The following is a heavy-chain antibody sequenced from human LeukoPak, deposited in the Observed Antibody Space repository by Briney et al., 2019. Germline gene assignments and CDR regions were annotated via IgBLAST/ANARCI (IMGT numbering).Heavy chain of an antibody. J-gene: IGHJ5*02. V-gene: IGHV1-18*04. Sequence: ASVKVSCKASGYTFTGYYMHWVRQAPGQGLEWMGRISAYNGNTNYAQKLQGRVTMTTDTSTSTAYMELGSLRSDDTAVYYCARGGRYSSSWPNWFDPWGQGTLVTVSS. D-gene: IGHD6-13*01. CDR2: ISAYNGNT. CDR3: ARGGRYSSSWPNWFDP. CDR1: GYTFTGYY.